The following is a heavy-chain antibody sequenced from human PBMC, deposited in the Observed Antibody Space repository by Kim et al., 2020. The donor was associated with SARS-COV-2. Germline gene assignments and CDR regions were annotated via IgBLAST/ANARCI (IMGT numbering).Heavy chain of an antibody. CDR1: GYTFTSYD. J-gene: IGHJ6*03. CDR2: MNPNSGNT. D-gene: IGHD2-2*01. V-gene: IGHV1-8*01. Sequence: ASVKVSCKASGYTFTSYDINWVRQATGQGLEWMGWMNPNSGNTGYAQKFQGRVTMTRNTSISTAYMELSSLRSEDTAVYYCARGSGYCSSTSCSKPPYYYYMDVWGKGTTVTVSS. CDR3: ARGSGYCSSTSCSKPPYYYYMDV.